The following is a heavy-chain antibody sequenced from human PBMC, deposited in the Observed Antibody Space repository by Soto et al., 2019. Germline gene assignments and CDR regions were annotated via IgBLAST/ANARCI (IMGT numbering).Heavy chain of an antibody. CDR1: GYTFTSYV. J-gene: IGHJ3*02. V-gene: IGHV1-18*01. D-gene: IGHD5-12*01. CDR2: ISAYNGNT. Sequence: QVQLVQSGAEVKKPGASVKVSCKASGYTFTSYVISWVRQAPGQGLEWMGWISAYNGNTNYAQKLQGRVTMTTDTYTRTAYLELRSLRSDDTAVYYCARDLPDGYNTDAFDIWGQGTMVTVSS. CDR3: ARDLPDGYNTDAFDI.